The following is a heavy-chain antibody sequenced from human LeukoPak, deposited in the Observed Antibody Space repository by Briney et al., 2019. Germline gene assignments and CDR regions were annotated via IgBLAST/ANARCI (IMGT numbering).Heavy chain of an antibody. CDR1: GFTFSSYW. Sequence: GGSLRLSCAASGFTFSSYWMSWVRQAPGKGLEWVANIKQDGSEKYYVDSVKGRFTISRDNAKNSLYLQMNSPRAEDTAVYYCAREDYGDYFYYYGMDVWGQGTTVTVSS. CDR3: AREDYGDYFYYYGMDV. CDR2: IKQDGSEK. V-gene: IGHV3-7*01. J-gene: IGHJ6*02. D-gene: IGHD4-17*01.